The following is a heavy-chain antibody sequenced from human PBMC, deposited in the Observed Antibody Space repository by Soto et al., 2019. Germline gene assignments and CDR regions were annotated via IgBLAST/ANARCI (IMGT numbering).Heavy chain of an antibody. J-gene: IGHJ6*02. V-gene: IGHV1-46*01. CDR2: INPSGGST. Sequence: ASVKVSCKASGYTFTSYYMHWVRQAPGQGLEWMGIINPSGGSTSYAQKFQGRVTMTRDTSTSTVYMELSSLRSEDTAVYYCARGEYSYGQFYYYYGMDVWGQGTTVTVSS. CDR1: GYTFTSYY. D-gene: IGHD5-18*01. CDR3: ARGEYSYGQFYYYYGMDV.